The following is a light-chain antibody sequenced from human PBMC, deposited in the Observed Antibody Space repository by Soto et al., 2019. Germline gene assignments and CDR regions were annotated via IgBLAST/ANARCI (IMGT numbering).Light chain of an antibody. Sequence: EIVLTQSPGTLSLSPGERATLSCRASQSISSSYLAWYQQKPGQAHRLLIYGASTRATGIQARFSGSGSGTEFTLTIRSLQSEDFAVYYCKQYNNWPKTFGQGTKVDIK. CDR3: KQYNNWPKT. V-gene: IGKV3-15*01. CDR1: QSISSSY. J-gene: IGKJ1*01. CDR2: GAS.